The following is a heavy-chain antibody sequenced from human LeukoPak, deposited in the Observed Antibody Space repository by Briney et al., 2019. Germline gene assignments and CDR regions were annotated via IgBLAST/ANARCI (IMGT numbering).Heavy chain of an antibody. CDR2: IKQDGSEK. D-gene: IGHD3-9*01. V-gene: IGHV3-7*03. Sequence: GGSLRLSCAASGFTFSSYWMSWVRQAPGKGLEWVANIKQDGSEKYYVDSVKGRFTVSRDNSKSTLYLQMNSLRAEDTAVYYCAKDRSPRTFDWLLVLGGDDYWGQGTLVTVSS. CDR3: AKDRSPRTFDWLLVLGGDDY. CDR1: GFTFSSYW. J-gene: IGHJ4*02.